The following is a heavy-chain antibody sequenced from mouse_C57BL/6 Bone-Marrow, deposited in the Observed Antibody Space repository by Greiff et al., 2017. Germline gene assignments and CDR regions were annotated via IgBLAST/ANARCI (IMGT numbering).Heavy chain of an antibody. V-gene: IGHV5-12*01. J-gene: IGHJ2*01. Sequence: EVKLVESGGGLVQPGGSLKLSCAASGFTFSDYYMYWVRQTPEKRLEWVAYISNGGGSTYYPDTVKGRFTISRDNAKNTLYLQMSRLKSEDTAMYYCARHSVATDFDYWGQGTTLTVSS. CDR1: GFTFSDYY. D-gene: IGHD1-1*01. CDR3: ARHSVATDFDY. CDR2: ISNGGGST.